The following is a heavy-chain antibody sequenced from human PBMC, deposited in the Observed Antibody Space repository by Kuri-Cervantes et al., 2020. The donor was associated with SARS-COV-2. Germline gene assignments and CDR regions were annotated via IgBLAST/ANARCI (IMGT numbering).Heavy chain of an antibody. V-gene: IGHV4-39*07. Sequence: SETLSLTCVVSGGSISSNNYYWAWIRQPPGKGLEWIGTIYYSGSTYYNPSLESRVTISVDTSKNQFSLKLSSVTAADTAVYYCARGPVIVGDTRRRVLDYWGQGTLVTVSS. J-gene: IGHJ4*02. CDR1: GGSISSNNYY. D-gene: IGHD1-26*01. CDR3: ARGPVIVGDTRRRVLDY. CDR2: IYYSGST.